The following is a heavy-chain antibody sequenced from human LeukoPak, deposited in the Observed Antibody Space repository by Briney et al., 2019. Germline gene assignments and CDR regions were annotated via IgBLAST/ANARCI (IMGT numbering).Heavy chain of an antibody. D-gene: IGHD3-10*01. V-gene: IGHV4-39*07. Sequence: PSETLSLTCTVSGGSISSSSYYWGWIRQPPGKVLEWIGSIYYSGSTNYNPSLKSRVTISVDTSKNQFSLKLSSVTAADTAVYYCARSDPPSYWAYGSGSYTHFDYWGQGTLVTVSS. CDR3: ARSDPPSYWAYGSGSYTHFDY. CDR1: GGSISSSSYY. J-gene: IGHJ4*02. CDR2: IYYSGST.